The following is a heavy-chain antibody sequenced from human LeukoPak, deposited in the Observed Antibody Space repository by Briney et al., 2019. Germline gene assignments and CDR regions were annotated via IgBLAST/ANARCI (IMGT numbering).Heavy chain of an antibody. J-gene: IGHJ4*02. Sequence: GGSLRLSCAASGFTFSSYSMNWVRQAPGKGLEWVSYISSSSSTIYYADSVKGRFTISRDNAKNSLYLQMNSLRAEDTAVYYCAKDWTTVKVYWGQGTLVTVSS. CDR2: ISSSSSTI. V-gene: IGHV3-48*01. D-gene: IGHD4-17*01. CDR3: AKDWTTVKVY. CDR1: GFTFSSYS.